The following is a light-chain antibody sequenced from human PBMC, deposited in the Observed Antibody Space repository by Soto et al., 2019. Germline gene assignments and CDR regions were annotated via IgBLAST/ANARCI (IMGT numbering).Light chain of an antibody. CDR3: LQYNSYPPLYT. J-gene: IGKJ4*01. CDR1: QGIRND. V-gene: IGKV1-17*01. CDR2: AAS. Sequence: DIQMTQSPSSLSASIGDRVTITCRASQGIRNDLGWYQQKPGKAPKRLIYAASNLQSGVPSRFSGSGSGTELARSSSGRQPEYSASYYCLQYNSYPPLYTFGGGTKVEIK.